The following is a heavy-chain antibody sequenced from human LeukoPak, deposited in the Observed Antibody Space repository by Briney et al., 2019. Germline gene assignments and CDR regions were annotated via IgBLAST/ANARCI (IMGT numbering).Heavy chain of an antibody. CDR1: GGSISSHY. V-gene: IGHV4-4*07. CDR3: ARGPMYSSGAYIDY. Sequence: SETLSLTCTVSGGSISSHYWSWIRQPAGKGLEWIGRIYNSGSTNYNPSLKSRVTMSVDTSKNQFSLNLNSVIAADTALYYCARGPMYSSGAYIDYSRQGILVTVSS. J-gene: IGHJ4*02. CDR2: IYNSGST. D-gene: IGHD6-19*01.